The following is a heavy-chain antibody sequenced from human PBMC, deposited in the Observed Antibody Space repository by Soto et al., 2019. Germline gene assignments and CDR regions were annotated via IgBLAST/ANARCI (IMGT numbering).Heavy chain of an antibody. CDR2: INPSGGST. CDR3: AAGYYYMDV. Sequence: GASVKVSCKASGYIFTNYYMHWVRQAPGQGLEWMGIINPSGGSTSYAQNFQGRVTMTRDMSTSTAYMELSSLRSEDTAVYYCAAGYYYMDVWGKGTTVTVSS. V-gene: IGHV1-46*01. J-gene: IGHJ6*03. CDR1: GYIFTNYY.